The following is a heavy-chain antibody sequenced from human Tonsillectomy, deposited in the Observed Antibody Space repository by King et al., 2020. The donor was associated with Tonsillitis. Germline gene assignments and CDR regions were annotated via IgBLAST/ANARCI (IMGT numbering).Heavy chain of an antibody. J-gene: IGHJ3*02. CDR3: ARLTNCGEPTFDI. CDR2: IYFSGTT. Sequence: MQLQESGPGLVKPSETLSLTCSVSGGSISSRSYYWGWIRQPPGKGLEWIGNIYFSGTTYYNPSLKSRVTISVDTSKNHFSLKLSSVTAADTAVYYCARLTNCGEPTFDIWGQGTMVTVSS. D-gene: IGHD7-27*01. V-gene: IGHV4-39*07. CDR1: GGSISSRSYY.